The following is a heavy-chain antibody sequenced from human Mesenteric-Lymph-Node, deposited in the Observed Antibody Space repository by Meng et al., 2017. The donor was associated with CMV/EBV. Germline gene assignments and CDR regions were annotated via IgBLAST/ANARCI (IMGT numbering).Heavy chain of an antibody. CDR3: ARGPDYEV. V-gene: IGHV1-18*01. Sequence: ASVKVSCKASGYTFTSAGIHWVRQAPGQGLEWMGWINCYNGNKNYAQRFRGRVTMTTDTSTSTAYMELKMLRSDDRAVYFCARGPDYEVWGQGTTVTVSS. J-gene: IGHJ6*02. D-gene: IGHD3-16*01. CDR1: GYTFTSAG. CDR2: INCYNGNK.